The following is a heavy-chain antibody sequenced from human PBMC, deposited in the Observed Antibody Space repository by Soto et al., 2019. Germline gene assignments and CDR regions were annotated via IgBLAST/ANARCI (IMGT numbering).Heavy chain of an antibody. CDR2: IYYSGST. V-gene: IGHV4-59*01. D-gene: IGHD3-22*01. Sequence: KTSETLSLTCTVSGGSISSYYWSWIRQPPGKGLEWIGYIYYSGSTNYNPSLKSRVTISVDTSKNQFSLKLSSVTAADTAVYYCARVRSFYGSGYLFDYWGQGTLVTVSS. J-gene: IGHJ4*02. CDR1: GGSISSYY. CDR3: ARVRSFYGSGYLFDY.